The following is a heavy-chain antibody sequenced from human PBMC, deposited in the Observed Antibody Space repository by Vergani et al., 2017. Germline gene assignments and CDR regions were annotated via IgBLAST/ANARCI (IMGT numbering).Heavy chain of an antibody. Sequence: EVQLVESGGGLIQPGGSLRLSCAASGFTVSSNYMSWVRQAPGKGLEWGSVIYSGGSTYYADSVKGRFTISRDNSKNTLYLQMNSLRAEDTAVYYCARDRLRVGATYYYYYYGMDVWGQGTTVTVSS. CDR3: ARDRLRVGATYYYYYYGMDV. V-gene: IGHV3-53*01. CDR2: IYSGGST. J-gene: IGHJ6*02. D-gene: IGHD1-26*01. CDR1: GFTVSSNY.